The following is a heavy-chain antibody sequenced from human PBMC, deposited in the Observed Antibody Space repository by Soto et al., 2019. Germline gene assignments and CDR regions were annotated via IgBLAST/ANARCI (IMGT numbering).Heavy chain of an antibody. CDR2: INHSGST. D-gene: IGHD2-15*01. CDR1: GGSFSGYY. CDR3: ASSYCSGGSCYSLDY. V-gene: IGHV4-34*01. Sequence: QVQLQQWGAGLLKPSETLSLTCAVYGGSFSGYYWSWIRQPPGKGLEWIGEINHSGSTNYNPSLKSRVTISVDTSQNQFSLKLSSVTAADTAVYYCASSYCSGGSCYSLDYWGQGTLVTVSS. J-gene: IGHJ4*02.